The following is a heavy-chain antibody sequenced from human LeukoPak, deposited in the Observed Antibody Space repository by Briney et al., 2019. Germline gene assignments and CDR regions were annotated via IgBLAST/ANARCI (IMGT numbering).Heavy chain of an antibody. CDR1: GFTFKSYG. CDR3: ARKVAVAMDLDY. J-gene: IGHJ4*02. D-gene: IGHD5-18*01. V-gene: IGHV3-23*01. Sequence: PGGSLRLSCAASGFTFKSYGMTWAPQVPGKGLEWVSSITGAGSSTKYADSVNGRFTISRDNSKNTLSLQMTGLRAEDTAVYYCARKVAVAMDLDYWGQGTLVTVSS. CDR2: ITGAGSST.